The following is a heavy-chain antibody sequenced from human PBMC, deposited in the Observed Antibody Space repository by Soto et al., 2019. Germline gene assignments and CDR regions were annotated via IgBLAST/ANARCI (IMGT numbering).Heavy chain of an antibody. CDR3: AKGGAQLLHYNWFDP. CDR2: ISGSGGSP. CDR1: GFTFSSYA. J-gene: IGHJ5*02. Sequence: EVQLLESGGGLVQPGGSLRLSCAASGFTFSSYAMSWVRQAPGKGLEWVSAISGSGGSPYYADSVKGRFPISSDNSKNTLYLQMNSLRAEDTAVYYCAKGGAQLLHYNWFDPWGQGTLVTVSS. D-gene: IGHD2-2*01. V-gene: IGHV3-23*01.